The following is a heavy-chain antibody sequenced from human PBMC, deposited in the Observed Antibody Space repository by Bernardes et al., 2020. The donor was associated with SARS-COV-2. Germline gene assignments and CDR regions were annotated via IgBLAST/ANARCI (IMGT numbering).Heavy chain of an antibody. CDR3: ATLGYGDPRYSWFDP. Sequence: SETLSLTCTVAGGSIGSRSYYWGWLRQPPGKGLEWIGHIYYSGNTYYNPSLKSRVTISADTSKNQFSLGVSSVTAADTAVYYCATLGYGDPRYSWFDPWGQGTLVTVSS. D-gene: IGHD4-17*01. V-gene: IGHV4-39*01. CDR2: IYYSGNT. CDR1: GGSIGSRSYY. J-gene: IGHJ5*02.